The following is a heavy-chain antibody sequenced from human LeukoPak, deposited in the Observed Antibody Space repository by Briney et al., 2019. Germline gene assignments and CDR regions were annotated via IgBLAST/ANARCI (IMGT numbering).Heavy chain of an antibody. J-gene: IGHJ6*03. CDR2: IIPIFGTA. CDR1: GGTFSSYA. Sequence: SVKVSCKASGGTFSSYAISWVRQAPGQGLEWMGGIIPIFGTANYAQKFQGRVTITADKSTSTAYMELSSLRSEDTAVYYCASGDSGSYYGHDYYYYYMDVWGKGTTVTVSS. D-gene: IGHD1-26*01. V-gene: IGHV1-69*06. CDR3: ASGDSGSYYGHDYYYYYMDV.